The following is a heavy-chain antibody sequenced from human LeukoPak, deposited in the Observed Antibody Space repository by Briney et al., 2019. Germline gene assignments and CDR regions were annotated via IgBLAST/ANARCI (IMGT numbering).Heavy chain of an antibody. CDR1: GFTFSSYG. D-gene: IGHD1-1*01. Sequence: GGSLRLSCAASGFTFSSYGMHWVRQAPGKGLEWVTVIWYDGSTKYYADSVKGRFTISRDNSKNTLYLQMNSLRAEDTAVYYCARGGEYRPYYFDYWGQGTLVTVSS. CDR3: ARGGEYRPYYFDY. CDR2: IWYDGSTK. V-gene: IGHV3-33*01. J-gene: IGHJ4*02.